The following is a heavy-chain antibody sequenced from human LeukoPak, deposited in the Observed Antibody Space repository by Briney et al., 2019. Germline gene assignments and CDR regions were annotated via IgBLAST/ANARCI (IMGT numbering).Heavy chain of an antibody. CDR1: GGSISSTNW. CDR3: SRESGAFSPFGY. Sequence: SETLSLTCGVSGGSISSTNWRCFVRQPPGQGLEWIGEISLSGLTNYNPSLKSRVTMSLDKSKNHLSLNLTSVTAADTAVYYCSRESGAFSPFGYWGQGTLVTVSS. CDR2: ISLSGLT. D-gene: IGHD1-26*01. J-gene: IGHJ4*02. V-gene: IGHV4-4*02.